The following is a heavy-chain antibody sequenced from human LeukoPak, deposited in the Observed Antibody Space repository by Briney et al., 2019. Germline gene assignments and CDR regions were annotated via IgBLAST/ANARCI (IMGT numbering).Heavy chain of an antibody. Sequence: PGGSLRLSCTAAGFTFNNYAMSWVRQAPGKGLEWVSYISSSGGSISYADSVKGRFTISRDNAKNSLYLQMNSLRAEDTAVYYCAREELLWFGELSHLFDYWGQGTLVTVSS. CDR3: AREELLWFGELSHLFDY. CDR2: ISSSGGSI. V-gene: IGHV3-11*04. J-gene: IGHJ4*02. CDR1: GFTFNNYA. D-gene: IGHD3-10*01.